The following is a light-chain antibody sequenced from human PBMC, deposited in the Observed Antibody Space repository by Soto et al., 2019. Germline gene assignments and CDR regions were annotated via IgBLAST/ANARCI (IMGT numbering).Light chain of an antibody. CDR1: SSDVGGYNY. CDR2: EVT. CDR3: SSYTTSSTLV. V-gene: IGLV2-14*01. Sequence: QSVLTQPASVSGSPGQSITISCTGTSSDVGGYNYVSWYQQHPGKAPQLMIYEVTNRPSGVSNRFSGSKSGNTASLTISGLQAEDEADYYCSSYTTSSTLVFGGGTQLTVL. J-gene: IGLJ3*02.